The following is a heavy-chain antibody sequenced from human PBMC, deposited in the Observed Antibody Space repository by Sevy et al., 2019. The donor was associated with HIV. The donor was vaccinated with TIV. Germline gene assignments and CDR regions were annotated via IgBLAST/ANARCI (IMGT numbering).Heavy chain of an antibody. V-gene: IGHV1-2*02. D-gene: IGHD6-13*01. J-gene: IGHJ4*02. CDR2: INPNSGGT. CDR3: ASIGDSSWLSHLDY. Sequence: ASVKVSCKASGYTFTGYYMHWVRQAPGQGLEWMGWINPNSGGTKYEQKFQGRVTMTTDTSISTAYMDLSSLRSDDTAVYYCASIGDSSWLSHLDYWGQGTLVTVSS. CDR1: GYTFTGYY.